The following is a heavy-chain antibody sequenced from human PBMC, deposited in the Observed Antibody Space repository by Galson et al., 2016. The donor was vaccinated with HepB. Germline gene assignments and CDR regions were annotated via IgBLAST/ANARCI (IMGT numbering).Heavy chain of an antibody. Sequence: SVKVSCKASGYTFNSYDINWVRQATGQGLEWMGWMNPNSGNTGYAQKFQGRVTMTRNTSISTAYMELSSLRSEDTAVYYCARISGYSSGWYHYFGYWGQGTLVTVSS. V-gene: IGHV1-8*01. D-gene: IGHD6-19*01. CDR3: ARISGYSSGWYHYFGY. CDR1: GYTFNSYD. CDR2: MNPNSGNT. J-gene: IGHJ4*02.